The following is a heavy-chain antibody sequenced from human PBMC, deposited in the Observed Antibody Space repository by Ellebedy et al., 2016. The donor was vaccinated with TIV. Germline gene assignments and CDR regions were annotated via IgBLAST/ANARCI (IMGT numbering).Heavy chain of an antibody. J-gene: IGHJ4*02. V-gene: IGHV1-69*13. CDR1: GCTFSSYA. CDR2: IIPIFGTA. Sequence: ASVKVSCXASGCTFSSYAISWVRQAPGQGLEWMGGIIPIFGTANYAQKFQGRVTITADESTSTAYMELSSLRSEDTAVYYCARFSGVYGDYRGYWGQGTLVTVSS. D-gene: IGHD4-17*01. CDR3: ARFSGVYGDYRGY.